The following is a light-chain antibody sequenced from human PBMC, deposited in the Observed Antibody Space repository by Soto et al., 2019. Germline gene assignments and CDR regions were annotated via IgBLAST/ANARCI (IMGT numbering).Light chain of an antibody. V-gene: IGKV1-27*01. CDR1: QDISNY. J-gene: IGKJ4*01. CDR2: AAS. Sequence: DIQMTQSPSSLSASVGDRVTITCRASQDISNYLVWYQQQPGKVPMILIYAASTLQSGVPSRFSGSGSGTDFTLTISTLQPEDVATYYCQKYNSAPHTFGGGTKVEIK. CDR3: QKYNSAPHT.